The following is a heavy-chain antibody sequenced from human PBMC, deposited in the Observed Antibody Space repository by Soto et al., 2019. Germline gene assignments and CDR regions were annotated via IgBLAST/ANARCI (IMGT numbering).Heavy chain of an antibody. CDR1: GGSFKNGCIS. V-gene: IGHV4-61*01. CDR2: VYHTGTT. Sequence: PXETLSLTCTVSGGSFKNGCISWGWNRQRPGKGLEWIGYVYHTGTTSYNPSLKSRVSISMDTSKNQFSLNLDSVTAADTAVYFCARDVAYFDSWGQGTLVTVSS. J-gene: IGHJ4*02. CDR3: ARDVAYFDS.